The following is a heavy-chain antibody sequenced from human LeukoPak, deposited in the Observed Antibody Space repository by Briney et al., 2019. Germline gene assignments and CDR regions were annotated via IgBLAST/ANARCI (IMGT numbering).Heavy chain of an antibody. CDR3: ARAPFYYDSSGPPPFDY. Sequence: SETLSLTCTVSGGSISSGSYYWSWIRQPPGKGLEWIGSIYHSGSTYYNPSLKSRVTMSVDTSKNQFSLKLSSVTAADTAVYYCARAPFYYDSSGPPPFDYWGQGTLVTVSS. V-gene: IGHV4-39*07. D-gene: IGHD3-22*01. CDR2: IYHSGST. J-gene: IGHJ4*02. CDR1: GGSISSGSYY.